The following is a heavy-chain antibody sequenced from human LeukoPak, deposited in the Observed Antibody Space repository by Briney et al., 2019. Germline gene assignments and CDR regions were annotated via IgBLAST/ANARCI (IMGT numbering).Heavy chain of an antibody. CDR2: INHSGST. D-gene: IGHD3-3*01. V-gene: IGHV4-34*01. Sequence: SETLSLTCAVYGGSFSGYYWSWIRQPPGKGLEWIGEINHSGSTNYNPSLKSRVTISVDTSKNQFSLKLSSVTAADTAVYYCAREGPRRSLEWLSKYNWFDPWGQGTLVTVSS. J-gene: IGHJ5*02. CDR3: AREGPRRSLEWLSKYNWFDP. CDR1: GGSFSGYY.